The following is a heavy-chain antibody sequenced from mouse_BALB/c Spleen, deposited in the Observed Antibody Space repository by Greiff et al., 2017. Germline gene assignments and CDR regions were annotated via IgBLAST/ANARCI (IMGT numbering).Heavy chain of an antibody. D-gene: IGHD1-1*01. V-gene: IGHV1-7*01. Sequence: VKLQESGAELAKPGASVKMSCKASGYTFTSYWMHWVKQRPGQGLEWIGYINPSTGYTEYNQKFKDKATLTADKSSSTAYMQLSSLTSEDSAVYYCARSYYGSSYAMDYWGQGTSVTVSS. J-gene: IGHJ4*01. CDR3: ARSYYGSSYAMDY. CDR2: INPSTGYT. CDR1: GYTFTSYW.